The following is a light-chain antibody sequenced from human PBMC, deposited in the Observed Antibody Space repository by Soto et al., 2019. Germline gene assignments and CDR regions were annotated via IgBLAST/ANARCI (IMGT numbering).Light chain of an antibody. V-gene: IGLV2-14*01. CDR1: RSDIGSYNY. CDR3: ISYTGSSTSYV. J-gene: IGLJ1*01. CDR2: GVS. Sequence: QSVLTQPASVSGSPGQSITISCSGTRSDIGSYNYVAWYQQFPGKTPKILIYGVSNRPSGVSSRFSGSKSGNTASLTISGLHAADEDDYYCISYTGSSTSYVFGSGTKLTVL.